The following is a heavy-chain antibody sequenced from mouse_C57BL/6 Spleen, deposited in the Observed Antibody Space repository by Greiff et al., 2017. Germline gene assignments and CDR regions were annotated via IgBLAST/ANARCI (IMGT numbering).Heavy chain of an antibody. CDR2: IDPSDSYT. V-gene: IGHV1-69*01. CDR3: AREGLGRGYFDV. D-gene: IGHD4-1*01. J-gene: IGHJ1*03. Sequence: QVQLKQPGAELVMPGASVKLSCKASGYTFTSYWMHWVKQRPGQGLEWIGEIDPSDSYTNYNQKFKGKSTLTVDKSSSTAYMQLSSLTSEDSAVYYWAREGLGRGYFDVWGTGTTVTISS. CDR1: GYTFTSYW.